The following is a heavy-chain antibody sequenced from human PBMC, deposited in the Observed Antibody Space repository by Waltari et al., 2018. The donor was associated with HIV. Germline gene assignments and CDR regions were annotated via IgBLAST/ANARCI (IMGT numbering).Heavy chain of an antibody. J-gene: IGHJ5*02. D-gene: IGHD6-13*01. CDR1: GGSLCSTNYY. CDR2: IYYSGPT. V-gene: IGHV4-39*07. Sequence: QLQLQDSGPGPVQPPETLSPPSPVSGGSLCSTNYYWGWNSKPPGKGLDWIGKIYYSGPTHYSPSVTGRVTGSRDTAKNQCSLNLSSVNAADTALYYCAGATQYSSIWTAHLLRWFEPWGQGTLVTVSS. CDR3: AGATQYSSIWTAHLLRWFEP.